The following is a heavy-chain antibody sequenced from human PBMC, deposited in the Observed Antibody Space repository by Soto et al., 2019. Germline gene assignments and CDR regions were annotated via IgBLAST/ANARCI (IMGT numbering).Heavy chain of an antibody. CDR1: GYTFTSYW. D-gene: IGHD3-10*01. CDR3: ARSSGSGFDY. J-gene: IGHJ4*02. V-gene: IGHV5-10-1*03. Sequence: VQLVQSGAEVKKPGESLRISCKGSGYTFTSYWINWVRQMPGKGLEWMGRIDPSDSYTKYSPSFQGHITISVDKSISAAYLQWSSLKASDTAMYYCARSSGSGFDYWGQGALVTVSS. CDR2: IDPSDSYT.